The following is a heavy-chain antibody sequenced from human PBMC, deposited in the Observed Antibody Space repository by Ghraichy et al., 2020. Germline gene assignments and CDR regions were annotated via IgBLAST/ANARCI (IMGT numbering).Heavy chain of an antibody. CDR2: IYYSGST. J-gene: IGHJ6*03. CDR3: ARGYCSSTSCPYYYYMDV. V-gene: IGHV4-59*08. Sequence: ESLNISCTVSGGSISSYYWSWIRQPPGKGLEWIGYIYYSGSTNYNPSLKSRVTISVDTSKNQFSLKLSSVTAADTAVYYCARGYCSSTSCPYYYYMDVWGKGTTVTVSS. CDR1: GGSISSYY. D-gene: IGHD2-2*01.